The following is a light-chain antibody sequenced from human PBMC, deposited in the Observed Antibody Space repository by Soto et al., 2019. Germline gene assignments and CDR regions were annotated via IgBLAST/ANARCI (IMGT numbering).Light chain of an antibody. Sequence: EIVLTQSPATLSLSPGERATLSCRASQSVSSYLAWYQQKPGQAPRLLIYDASNRATGIPARFSGSGSGTDFTLTISSLEREDFAVYYCQQRWTFGQGTKVEIK. J-gene: IGKJ1*01. CDR1: QSVSSY. CDR3: QQRWT. V-gene: IGKV3-11*01. CDR2: DAS.